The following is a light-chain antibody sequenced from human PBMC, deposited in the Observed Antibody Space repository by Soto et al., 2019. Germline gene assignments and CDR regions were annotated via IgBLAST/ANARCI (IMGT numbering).Light chain of an antibody. CDR2: EVS. V-gene: IGLV2-23*02. Sequence: QSALTQPASVSGSPGQSITISCTGTSSDVGSYNLVSWYQQHPGKAPKLMIYEVSKRPSGVSNRFSGSKSGNTASLTISGLQAEDEAVYYCCSYAGSSTSYVSGTGTKLTVL. J-gene: IGLJ1*01. CDR3: CSYAGSSTSYV. CDR1: SSDVGSYNL.